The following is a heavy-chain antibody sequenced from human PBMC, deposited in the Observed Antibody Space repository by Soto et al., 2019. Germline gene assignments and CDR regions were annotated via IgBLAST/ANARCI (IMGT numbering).Heavy chain of an antibody. Sequence: GGSLRLSCAPSGFTFSSYSMNWVRQAPGKGLEWVSYISSSSSTIYYADSVKGRFTISRDNARNSLYLQMNSLRDEDTAVYYCARDTSGWYNFDYWGQGTLVTVSS. J-gene: IGHJ4*02. CDR1: GFTFSSYS. CDR3: ARDTSGWYNFDY. V-gene: IGHV3-48*02. CDR2: ISSSSSTI. D-gene: IGHD6-19*01.